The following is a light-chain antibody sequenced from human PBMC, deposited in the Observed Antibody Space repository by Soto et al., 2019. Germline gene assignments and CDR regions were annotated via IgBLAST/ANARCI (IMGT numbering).Light chain of an antibody. CDR2: GNN. Sequence: QSVLTQPPSVSGAPGQRVTISCTGSSSNIGAGYDVHWYQQLLGTAPKLLLYGNNNRPSGVPDRFFGSKSGTSASLVITGLQAEDEADYYCQSYDSSLSGSKVVFGGGTKLTVL. J-gene: IGLJ2*01. CDR1: SSNIGAGYD. CDR3: QSYDSSLSGSKVV. V-gene: IGLV1-40*01.